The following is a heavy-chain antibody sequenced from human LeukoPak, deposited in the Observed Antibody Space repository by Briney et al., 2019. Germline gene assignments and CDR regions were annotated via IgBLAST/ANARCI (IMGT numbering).Heavy chain of an antibody. CDR3: ASDPCTGGTCYWYFDY. CDR1: GYTFSGYY. J-gene: IGHJ4*02. V-gene: IGHV1-2*02. D-gene: IGHD2-15*01. Sequence: ASVKDSCKASGYTFSGYYIHWVRQAPGQGLEWMGWINPNSGATSFAQKFQGRVTMTRDTSISTAYMELSSLRSDDTAVYFCASDPCTGGTCYWYFDYWGQGSLVTVSS. CDR2: INPNSGAT.